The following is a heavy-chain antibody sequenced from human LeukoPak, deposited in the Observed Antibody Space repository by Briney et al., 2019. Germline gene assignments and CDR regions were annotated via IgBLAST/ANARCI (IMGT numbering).Heavy chain of an antibody. CDR3: AREGDGGNSGFAY. CDR2: ISSTSVI. CDR1: GFTFSGYN. J-gene: IGHJ4*02. D-gene: IGHD4-23*01. Sequence: PGGSLRLSCAVSGFTFSGYNMNWVRQAPGKGLEWIAYISSTSVIHYADSLKGRFTISRDNAKNSLYLQMNSLRVDDTAVYYCAREGDGGNSGFAYWGQGTLVTVSS. V-gene: IGHV3-48*01.